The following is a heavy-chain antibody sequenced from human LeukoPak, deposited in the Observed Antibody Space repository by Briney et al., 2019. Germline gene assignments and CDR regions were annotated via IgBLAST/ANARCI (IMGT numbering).Heavy chain of an antibody. J-gene: IGHJ4*02. CDR2: IYYSGST. Sequence: SETLSLPCTVSGGSISSYYWSWIRQPPGKGLEWIGYIYYSGSTNYNPSLKSRVTISVDTSKNQFSLKLSSVTAADTAVYYCARENLGYCSSTSCFGFDYWGQGTLVTVYS. V-gene: IGHV4-59*01. CDR1: GGSISSYY. CDR3: ARENLGYCSSTSCFGFDY. D-gene: IGHD2-2*01.